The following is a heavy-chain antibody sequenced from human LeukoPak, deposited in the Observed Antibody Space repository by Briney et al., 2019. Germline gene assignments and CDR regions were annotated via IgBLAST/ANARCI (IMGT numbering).Heavy chain of an antibody. Sequence: ASVKVSCKASGYTLTGYYMNWVRQAPGQGLEWMGRINPNSGGTNYAQRFQGRVTMTRDKSTNTAYMELNRLTFDDTAVYYCTKLSGDYGDYKGCWGQGTLVTVSS. CDR3: TKLSGDYGDYKGC. V-gene: IGHV1-2*06. CDR2: INPNSGGT. J-gene: IGHJ4*02. CDR1: GYTLTGYY. D-gene: IGHD4-17*01.